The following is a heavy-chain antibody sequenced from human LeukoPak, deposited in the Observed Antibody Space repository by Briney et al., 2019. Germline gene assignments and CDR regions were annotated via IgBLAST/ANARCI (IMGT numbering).Heavy chain of an antibody. Sequence: LVKVSCKASGGTFSSYAISWVRQAPGQGLEWMGGIIPIFGTANYAQKFQGRVTITADESTSTAYMELSSLRSEDTAVYYCARYDSSGYSLFDYWGQGTLVTVSS. CDR2: IIPIFGTA. J-gene: IGHJ4*02. CDR1: GGTFSSYA. D-gene: IGHD3-22*01. CDR3: ARYDSSGYSLFDY. V-gene: IGHV1-69*01.